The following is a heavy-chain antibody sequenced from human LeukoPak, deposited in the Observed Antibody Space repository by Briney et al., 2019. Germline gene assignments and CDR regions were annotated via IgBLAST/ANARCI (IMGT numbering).Heavy chain of an antibody. CDR3: AREGRYYAYNWFDP. V-gene: IGHV3-21*01. D-gene: IGHD1-26*01. Sequence: GGSLRLSCAASGFTFSSYSMNWVRQAPGKGLEWVSSISSSSSYIYYADSVKGRFTISRDNAKNSLYLQMNSLRAEDTAVYYCAREGRYYAYNWFDPWGQGTLVTVSS. CDR1: GFTFSSYS. J-gene: IGHJ5*02. CDR2: ISSSSSYI.